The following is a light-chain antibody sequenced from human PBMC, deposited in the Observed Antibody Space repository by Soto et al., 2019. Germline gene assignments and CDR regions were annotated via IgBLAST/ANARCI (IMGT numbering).Light chain of an antibody. CDR1: QGISSY. CDR3: QQSYSTPIT. CDR2: AAS. V-gene: IGKV1-8*01. J-gene: IGKJ5*01. Sequence: AIRMTQSPSSFSASTGDRVTITCRASQGISSYLAWYQQKAGKAPKPLIYAASTLQSGVPSRFSGSGSGTDFTLTISSLQPEDFATYYCQQSYSTPITFGQGTRLEIK.